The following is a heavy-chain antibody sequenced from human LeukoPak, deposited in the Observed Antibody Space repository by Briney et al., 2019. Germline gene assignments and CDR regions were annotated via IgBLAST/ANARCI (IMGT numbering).Heavy chain of an antibody. J-gene: IGHJ5*02. Sequence: PSETLSLTCTVSGGSISSYYWSWIRQPPGKGLEWIGYIYYSGSTNYNPSLKSRVTMSVDTSKNQFSLKLSSVTAADTAVYYCAREGSRDILTGHYHNWFDPWGQGTLVTVSS. CDR1: GGSISSYY. V-gene: IGHV4-59*01. CDR2: IYYSGST. D-gene: IGHD3-9*01. CDR3: AREGSRDILTGHYHNWFDP.